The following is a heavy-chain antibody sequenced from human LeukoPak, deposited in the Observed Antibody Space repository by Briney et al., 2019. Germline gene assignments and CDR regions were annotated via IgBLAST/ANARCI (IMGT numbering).Heavy chain of an antibody. D-gene: IGHD4-11*01. CDR3: ARAPDYTHPYYYYGMDV. J-gene: IGHJ6*02. CDR1: GFTFSSYW. CDR2: IKQDGSEK. V-gene: IGHV3-7*03. Sequence: PGGSLRLSCAASGFTFSSYWMSWVRQAPGKGLEWVANIKQDGSEKYYVDSVKGRFTISRDNAKNSLYLQMNSLRAEDTAVYYCARAPDYTHPYYYYGMDVWGQGTTVTVSS.